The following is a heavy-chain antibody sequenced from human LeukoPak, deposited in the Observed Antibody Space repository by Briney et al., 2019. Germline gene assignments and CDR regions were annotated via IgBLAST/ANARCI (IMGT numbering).Heavy chain of an antibody. CDR1: GFTFSSYW. Sequence: GGSLRLSCAASGFTFSSYWMHWVRQAPGKGLVWVSRIKSDGSTNYADSVKGRFTISRDNAKNTLSLQMNSLRAEDTGVYYCARAPSEIGGYYPEYYRHWGQGTLVTVSS. J-gene: IGHJ1*01. CDR3: ARAPSEIGGYYPEYYRH. V-gene: IGHV3-74*01. CDR2: IKSDGST. D-gene: IGHD3-22*01.